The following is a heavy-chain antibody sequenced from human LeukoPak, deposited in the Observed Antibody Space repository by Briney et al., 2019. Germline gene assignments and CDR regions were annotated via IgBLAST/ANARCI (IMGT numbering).Heavy chain of an antibody. Sequence: PGGSLRLSCAASGFTFINAWMSWVRQSPGKGLEWVARIKNRADGGTTDYAAFVKGRFTISRDDYNSILYLQLNSARADDTAVYYCAKDPNYYDTNAFDTWGQGTMVTASS. CDR1: GFTFINAW. CDR2: IKNRADGGTT. D-gene: IGHD3-22*01. CDR3: AKDPNYYDTNAFDT. V-gene: IGHV3-15*01. J-gene: IGHJ3*02.